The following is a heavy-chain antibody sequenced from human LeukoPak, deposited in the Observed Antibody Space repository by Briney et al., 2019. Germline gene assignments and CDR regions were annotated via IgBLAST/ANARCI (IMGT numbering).Heavy chain of an antibody. CDR1: GFTFSSYW. Sequence: GGSLRLSCAASGFTFSSYWMHWVRQPPGKGLVWVSRINSDGSSRSYADSVKGRFTISRDNAKNTLYLQMNSLRAEDTAVYYCARDPSNSSGWSLDYWGQGTLATVSS. V-gene: IGHV3-74*01. D-gene: IGHD6-19*01. CDR2: INSDGSSR. J-gene: IGHJ4*02. CDR3: ARDPSNSSGWSLDY.